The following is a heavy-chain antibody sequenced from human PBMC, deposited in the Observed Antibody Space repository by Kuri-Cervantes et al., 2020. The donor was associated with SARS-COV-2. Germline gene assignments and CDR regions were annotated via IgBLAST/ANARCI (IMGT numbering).Heavy chain of an antibody. CDR1: GFTFSSYS. CDR3: ARDWAGYCSSTSCYSYYYYGMDV. J-gene: IGHJ6*02. CDR2: ISSSSSYI. Sequence: GGSLRLSCAASGFTFSSYSMNWVRQAPGKGLGWVSSISSSSSYIYYADSVKGRFTISRDNAKNSLYLQMNSLRAEDTAVYYCARDWAGYCSSTSCYSYYYYGMDVWGQGTTVTVSS. D-gene: IGHD2-2*02. V-gene: IGHV3-21*01.